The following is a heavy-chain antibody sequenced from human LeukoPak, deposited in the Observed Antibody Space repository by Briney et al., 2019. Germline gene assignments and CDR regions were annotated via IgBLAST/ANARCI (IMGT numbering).Heavy chain of an antibody. Sequence: GGSLRLSCAASGFTFSSYGMHWVRQAPGKGLEWVAFIRYDGSNRYYADSVKGRFTISRDNAENSLYLQMNSLRDEDTAVYFCARDDPKVGATQTDWGQGTLVTVSS. CDR1: GFTFSSYG. D-gene: IGHD1-26*01. V-gene: IGHV3-30*02. CDR3: ARDDPKVGATQTD. CDR2: IRYDGSNR. J-gene: IGHJ4*02.